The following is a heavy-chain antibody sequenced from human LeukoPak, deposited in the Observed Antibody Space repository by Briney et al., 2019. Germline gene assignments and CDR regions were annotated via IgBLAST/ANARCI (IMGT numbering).Heavy chain of an antibody. Sequence: PGGSLRLSCAASGFTFSTYGMHWVRQAPGKGLEWVAVIWYDGRTQFYAESVKGRFAASRDNSKNTLYLQMDSLKAEDTAIYYCAKEDAYSSSNPDFWGQGTLVTVSS. J-gene: IGHJ4*02. D-gene: IGHD6-13*01. CDR1: GFTFSTYG. CDR2: IWYDGRTQ. V-gene: IGHV3-33*06. CDR3: AKEDAYSSSNPDF.